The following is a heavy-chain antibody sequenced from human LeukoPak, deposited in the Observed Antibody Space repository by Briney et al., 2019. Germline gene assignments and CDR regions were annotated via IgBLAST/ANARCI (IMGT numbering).Heavy chain of an antibody. J-gene: IGHJ4*02. CDR1: GGSISSYY. V-gene: IGHV4-4*07. Sequence: SETLSLTCTVSGGSISSYYWSWIRQPAGKGLEWIGRIYTSGSTNYNPSLKSRVTMSVDTSKNQFSLKLSSVTAADTAVYYCAREGPYYDYVWGSYRPFDYWGQGTLVTISS. D-gene: IGHD3-16*02. CDR2: IYTSGST. CDR3: AREGPYYDYVWGSYRPFDY.